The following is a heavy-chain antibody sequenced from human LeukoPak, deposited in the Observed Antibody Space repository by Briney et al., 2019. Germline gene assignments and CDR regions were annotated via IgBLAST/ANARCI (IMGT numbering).Heavy chain of an antibody. CDR3: GREIDFDY. Sequence: PLGTPCLTCAVYGGSFSGYSRSWIRQPPGKGLEWVWEINHSGGTNYNPSLKSRVTISVGTSKNHFSLKLSSVTAAEKAVYYCGREIDFDYCGQGTLVTVSS. J-gene: IGHJ4*02. CDR1: GGSFSGYS. CDR2: INHSGGT. D-gene: IGHD3-22*01. V-gene: IGHV4-34*01.